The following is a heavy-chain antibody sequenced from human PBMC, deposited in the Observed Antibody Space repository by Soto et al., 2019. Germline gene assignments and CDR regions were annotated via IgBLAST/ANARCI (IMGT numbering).Heavy chain of an antibody. CDR1: GYTFTSYA. V-gene: IGHV1-3*01. CDR2: ISAYNGNT. D-gene: IGHD6-19*01. Sequence: ASVKVSCKASGYTFTSYAMHWVRQAPGQRLEWMGWISAYNGNTNYSQKFQGRVTMTTDTSTSTAYMELRSLRSDDTAVYYCASGYSSGWYDKRDAFDIWGQGTMVTVSS. CDR3: ASGYSSGWYDKRDAFDI. J-gene: IGHJ3*02.